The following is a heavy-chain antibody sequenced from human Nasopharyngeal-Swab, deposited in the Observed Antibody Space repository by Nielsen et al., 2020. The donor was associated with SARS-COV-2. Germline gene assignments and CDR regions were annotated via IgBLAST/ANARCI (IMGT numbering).Heavy chain of an antibody. Sequence: PGKGLEWIGRINHSGTTNYNPSLKSRVTISVDTSKNQFSLKLSSVTAADTAVYYCARGGITMYWGVISGDQPHYYYYMDVWDKGTTVTVSS. V-gene: IGHV4-34*01. J-gene: IGHJ6*03. CDR3: ARGGITMYWGVISGDQPHYYYYMDV. D-gene: IGHD3-10*01. CDR2: INHSGTT.